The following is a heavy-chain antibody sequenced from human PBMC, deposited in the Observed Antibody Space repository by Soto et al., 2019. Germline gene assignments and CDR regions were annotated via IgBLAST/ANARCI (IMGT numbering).Heavy chain of an antibody. CDR1: GLSLSGYY. CDR2: ISPASTYT. CDR3: AADAENNYSGLGSYF. J-gene: IGHJ2*01. V-gene: IGHV3-11*06. D-gene: IGHD4-4*01. Sequence: GGSLRLSCAASGLSLSGYYMTWIRQAPGKGLEWVSLISPASTYTQYADSVKGRFIISRDNSKSTLSLEMNSLRPEDTGVYYCAADAENNYSGLGSYF.